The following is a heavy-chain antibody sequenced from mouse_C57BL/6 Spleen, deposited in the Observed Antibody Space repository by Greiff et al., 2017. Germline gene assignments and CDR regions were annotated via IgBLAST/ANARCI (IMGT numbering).Heavy chain of an antibody. CDR1: GSSITSGYY. CDR3: AREDYGSSYFDY. D-gene: IGHD1-1*01. Sequence: EVKLEESGPGLVKPSQSLSLTCSVTGSSITSGYYWNWIRQFPGNKLEWMGYISYDGSNNYNPSLKNRISITRDTSKNQFFLKLNSVTTEDTATYYCAREDYGSSYFDYWGQGTTLTVSS. V-gene: IGHV3-6*01. J-gene: IGHJ2*01. CDR2: ISYDGSN.